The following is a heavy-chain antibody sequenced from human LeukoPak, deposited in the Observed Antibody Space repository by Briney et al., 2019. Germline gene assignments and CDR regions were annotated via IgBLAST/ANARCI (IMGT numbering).Heavy chain of an antibody. J-gene: IGHJ4*02. V-gene: IGHV3-23*01. CDR2: ISSSGSGT. CDR1: GFTFSSFA. Sequence: GGSLRLSCAASGFTFSSFAMSWVRQAPGKGLEWVSTISSSGSGTYYADSVKGRFTISRDNAKNTLYLQMNSLRAEDTAVYYCARDTLGSSSGYYYWGQGTLVTVSS. CDR3: ARDTLGSSSGYYY. D-gene: IGHD3-22*01.